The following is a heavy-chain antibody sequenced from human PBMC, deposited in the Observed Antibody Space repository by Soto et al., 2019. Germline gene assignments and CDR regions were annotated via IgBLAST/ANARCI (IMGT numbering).Heavy chain of an antibody. CDR2: INPNSGGT. Sequence: GASVKVSCKASGYTFTGYYMHWVRQAPGQGLEGMGWINPNSGGTNYAQKFQGRVTMTRDTSISTAYMELSRLRSDDTAVYYWAREPSIVGATVEGVDYWGQGTLVTVSS. CDR3: AREPSIVGATVEGVDY. CDR1: GYTFTGYY. D-gene: IGHD1-26*01. J-gene: IGHJ4*02. V-gene: IGHV1-2*02.